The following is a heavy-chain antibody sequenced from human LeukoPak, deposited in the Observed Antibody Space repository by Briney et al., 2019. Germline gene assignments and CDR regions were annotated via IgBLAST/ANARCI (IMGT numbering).Heavy chain of an antibody. CDR3: ARVRAVEAFDY. V-gene: IGHV4-39*07. J-gene: IGHJ4*02. CDR2: IYFDGST. CDR1: GGSISSSSYY. Sequence: SETLSLTCTVSGGSISSSSYYWGWIRQPPGKGLEWIGTIYFDGSTYYNPSLKSRVTISADTSKNQFSLKVSSVTAADTAVYYCARVRAVEAFDYWGQGTQVTVSS. D-gene: IGHD6-19*01.